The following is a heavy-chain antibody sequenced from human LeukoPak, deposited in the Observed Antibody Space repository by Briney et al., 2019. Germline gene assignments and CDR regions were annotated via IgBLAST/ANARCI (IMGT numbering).Heavy chain of an antibody. D-gene: IGHD2-15*01. CDR3: AKDARRVRDIGVVFGRGRGYMDV. CDR2: IKQDGSEK. J-gene: IGHJ6*03. CDR1: GFTFSSYA. Sequence: GGSLRLSCAASGFTFSSYAMSWVRQAPGKGLEWVANIKQDGSEKYYVDSVKGRFTISRDNAKNSLYLQMNSLRGEDTAVYYCAKDARRVRDIGVVFGRGRGYMDVWGKGTTATISS. V-gene: IGHV3-7*01.